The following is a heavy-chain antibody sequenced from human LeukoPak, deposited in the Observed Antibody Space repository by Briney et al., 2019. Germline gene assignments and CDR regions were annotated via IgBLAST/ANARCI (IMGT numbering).Heavy chain of an antibody. V-gene: IGHV1-24*01. CDR1: GYTLTELS. J-gene: IGHJ4*02. Sequence: ASVKVSCKVSGYTLTELSMHWVRQAPGKGLEWMGGFVPEDGETIYAQKFQGRVTMTEDTSTDTAYMELSSLRSEDTAVYYCAREEYSSSWYDYWGQGTLVTVSS. CDR2: FVPEDGET. D-gene: IGHD6-13*01. CDR3: AREEYSSSWYDY.